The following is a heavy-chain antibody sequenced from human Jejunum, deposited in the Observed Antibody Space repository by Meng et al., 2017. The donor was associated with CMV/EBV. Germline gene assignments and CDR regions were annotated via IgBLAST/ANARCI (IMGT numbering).Heavy chain of an antibody. CDR1: GSTFSGYY. D-gene: IGHD6-19*01. Sequence: CKASGSTFSGYYIHWVRQAPGQGLEWIGWINPNSGGTNFAEKFQGRVTLTRDTSITTYYMELSSLTSDDTAVYYCTRRGAVAGTLDYWGQGTLVTVSS. CDR2: INPNSGGT. CDR3: TRRGAVAGTLDY. J-gene: IGHJ4*02. V-gene: IGHV1-2*02.